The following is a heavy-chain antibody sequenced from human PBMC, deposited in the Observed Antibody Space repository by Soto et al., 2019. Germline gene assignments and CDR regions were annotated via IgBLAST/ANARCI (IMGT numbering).Heavy chain of an antibody. J-gene: IGHJ5*02. CDR3: AKDRPSGYSSSWPNWFDP. D-gene: IGHD6-13*01. CDR1: GMNFGGYW. V-gene: IGHV3-23*01. CDR2: ISGSGGST. Sequence: GGSLRLSCEASGMNFGGYWMHWVRQAPGKGLEWVSAISGSGGSTYYADSVKGRFTISRDNSKNTLYLQRNSLRAEDTAVYCCAKDRPSGYSSSWPNWFDPWGQGTLVTVSS.